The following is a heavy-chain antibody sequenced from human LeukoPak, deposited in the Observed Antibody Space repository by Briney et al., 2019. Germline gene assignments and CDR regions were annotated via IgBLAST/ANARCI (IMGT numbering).Heavy chain of an antibody. Sequence: SETLSLTCTVSGYSISSGYYWGWIRQPPGKGLEWIGSIHHSGSTYYNPSLKSRVTISVDTSKNQFSLKLSSVTAADTAVYYCARDRESTATVMDYWGQGTLVTVSS. J-gene: IGHJ4*02. CDR3: ARDRESTATVMDY. CDR2: IHHSGST. V-gene: IGHV4-38-2*02. D-gene: IGHD5-18*01. CDR1: GYSISSGYY.